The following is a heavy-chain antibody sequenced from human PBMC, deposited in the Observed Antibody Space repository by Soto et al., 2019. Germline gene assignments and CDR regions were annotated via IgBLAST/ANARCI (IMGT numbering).Heavy chain of an antibody. V-gene: IGHV4-59*08. CDR3: VRQGIGNLHGRVDV. CDR1: SGPSSSHN. Sequence: QVQLQQSGPGLVKPSETLSLTCTVSSGPSSSHNWGWIRQSPGRGLEWIGYVYNPGGTSYNPSLKSRVTISADTSANHISLTLSFVTAADTAIYYCVRQGIGNLHGRVDVWGQGTTVSVSS. D-gene: IGHD1-1*01. J-gene: IGHJ6*02. CDR2: VYNPGGT.